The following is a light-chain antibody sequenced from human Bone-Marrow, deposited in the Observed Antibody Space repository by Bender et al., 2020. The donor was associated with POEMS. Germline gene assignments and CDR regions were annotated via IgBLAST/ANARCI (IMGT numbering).Light chain of an antibody. Sequence: QSVVTQPPSLSEAPRQRVTISCSGSSSNIGNHGVNWYQQLPGEAPKLLIYYDDLLTPGVSDRFSASKSGTSASLAISELQSEDGALYYCAAWDDSLSGPALFGGGTKLTVL. CDR3: AAWDDSLSGPAL. CDR2: YDD. CDR1: SSNIGNHG. J-gene: IGLJ3*02. V-gene: IGLV1-36*01.